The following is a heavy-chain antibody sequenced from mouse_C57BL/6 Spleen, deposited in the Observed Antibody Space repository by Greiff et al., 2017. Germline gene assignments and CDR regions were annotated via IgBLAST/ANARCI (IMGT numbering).Heavy chain of an antibody. Sequence: QVQLKASGAELVRPGASVTLSCKASGFTFTDYELHWVKPTPVHGLAWIGAIDPETGGPAYNQKFKGKALLTADKTSSTAYMELRSLTSEDSAVDYCTRSYYGSGGYYYAKDDRGQGTSVTVS. J-gene: IGHJ4*01. CDR1: GFTFTDYE. CDR3: TRSYYGSGGYYYAKDD. V-gene: IGHV1-15*01. D-gene: IGHD1-1*01. CDR2: IDPETGGP.